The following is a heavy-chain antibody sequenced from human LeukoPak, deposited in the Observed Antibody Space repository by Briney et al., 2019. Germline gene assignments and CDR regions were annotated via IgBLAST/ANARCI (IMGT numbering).Heavy chain of an antibody. V-gene: IGHV4-34*01. D-gene: IGHD7-27*01. Sequence: PSETLSLTCTVSGGSISSYYWSWIRQPPGKGLEWIGEINHSGSTNYNPSLKSRVTISVDTSKNQFSLKLSSVTAADTAVYYCARALGVRRYDYWGQGTLVTVSS. J-gene: IGHJ4*02. CDR3: ARALGVRRYDY. CDR1: GGSISSYY. CDR2: INHSGST.